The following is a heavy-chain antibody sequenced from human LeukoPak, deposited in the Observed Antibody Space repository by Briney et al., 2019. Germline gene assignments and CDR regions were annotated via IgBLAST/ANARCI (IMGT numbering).Heavy chain of an antibody. CDR2: ISSSSSTI. CDR1: GFTVSSNY. V-gene: IGHV3-48*04. D-gene: IGHD3-3*01. J-gene: IGHJ4*02. Sequence: PGGSLRLSCAASGFTVSSNYMNWVRQAPGKGLEWVSYISSSSSTIYYADSVKGRFTISRDNAKNSLYLQMNSLRAEDTAVYYCARDRSTIGWQGQHDYWGQGTLVTVSS. CDR3: ARDRSTIGWQGQHDY.